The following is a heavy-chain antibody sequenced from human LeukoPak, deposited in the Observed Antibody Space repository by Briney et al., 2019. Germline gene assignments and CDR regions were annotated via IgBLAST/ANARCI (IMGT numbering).Heavy chain of an antibody. Sequence: PGGSLRLSCAASGFTFSSYSMNWVRQAPGKGLEWVSYISSSSSTIYYADSVKGRFTISRDNAKNSLYLQMNSLRDEDTAVYYCASIPNGSGLRFLEWLSPVAYMDVSGKGTTVTVSS. V-gene: IGHV3-48*02. D-gene: IGHD3-3*01. CDR1: GFTFSSYS. J-gene: IGHJ6*03. CDR3: ASIPNGSGLRFLEWLSPVAYMDV. CDR2: ISSSSSTI.